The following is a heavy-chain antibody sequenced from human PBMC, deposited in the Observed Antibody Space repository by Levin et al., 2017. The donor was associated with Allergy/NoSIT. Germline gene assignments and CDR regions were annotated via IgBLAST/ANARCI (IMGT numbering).Heavy chain of an antibody. D-gene: IGHD2-21*02. CDR2: ISSSSSTI. Sequence: GGSPRLSCAASGFTFSSYSMNWVRQAPGKGLEWVSYISSSSSTIYYADSVKGRFTISRDNAKNSLYLQMNSLRAEDTAVYYCATCGGDCYPHHDAFDIWGQGTMVTVSS. CDR1: GFTFSSYS. V-gene: IGHV3-48*01. J-gene: IGHJ3*02. CDR3: ATCGGDCYPHHDAFDI.